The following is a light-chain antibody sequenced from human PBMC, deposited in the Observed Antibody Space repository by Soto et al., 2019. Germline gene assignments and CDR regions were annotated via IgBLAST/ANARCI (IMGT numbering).Light chain of an antibody. CDR2: AAS. V-gene: IGKV1-9*01. CDR1: QGISSS. J-gene: IGKJ4*01. Sequence: IQLTQSPSSLSASVGDRVTITCRASQGISSSLAWYQQKPGKAPKLLIYAASTLQSGVPSRFSGSGSGTDFTLTISSLQPEDSATYYCQQLNSYPLTFGGGTKVDIK. CDR3: QQLNSYPLT.